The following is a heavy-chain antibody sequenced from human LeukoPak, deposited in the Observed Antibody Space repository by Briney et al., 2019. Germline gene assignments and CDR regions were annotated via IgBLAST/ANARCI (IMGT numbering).Heavy chain of an antibody. J-gene: IGHJ3*02. D-gene: IGHD3-10*01. CDR2: INHSGST. CDR3: AKTMVRGGVDAFDI. CDR1: GGSFSGYY. Sequence: SETLSLTCAVYGGSFSGYYWSWIRQPPGKGLEWIGEINHSGSTNYNPSLKSRVTISVDTSKNQFSLKLSSVTAADTAVYYCAKTMVRGGVDAFDIWGQGTMVTVSS. V-gene: IGHV4-34*01.